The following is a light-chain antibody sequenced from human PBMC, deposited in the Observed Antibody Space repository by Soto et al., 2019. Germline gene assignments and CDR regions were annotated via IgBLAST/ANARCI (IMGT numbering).Light chain of an antibody. J-gene: IGLJ1*01. CDR2: DVS. CDR1: SSDVGGYNY. Sequence: QSALTQPRSVSGSPGQSVTISCTGNSSDVGGYNYVSWYQQHPGKAPKLMIYDVSKRPSGVTDRFSGSKSGNTASLTISGLQAEDEADYYCCSYAGSYYVFGTGTKLTVL. CDR3: CSYAGSYYV. V-gene: IGLV2-11*01.